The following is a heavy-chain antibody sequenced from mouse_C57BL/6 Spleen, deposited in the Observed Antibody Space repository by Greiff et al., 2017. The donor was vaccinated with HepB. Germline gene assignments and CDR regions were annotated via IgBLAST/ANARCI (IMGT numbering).Heavy chain of an antibody. J-gene: IGHJ3*01. Sequence: VQLQQPGTELVKPGASVKLSCKASGYTFTSYWMHWVKQRPGQGLEWIGNINPSNGGTNYNEKFKSKATLTVDKSSSTAYMQLSSLTSEDSAVYYCARENSNYVAWFAYWGQGTLVTVSA. CDR1: GYTFTSYW. V-gene: IGHV1-53*01. CDR2: INPSNGGT. CDR3: ARENSNYVAWFAY. D-gene: IGHD2-5*01.